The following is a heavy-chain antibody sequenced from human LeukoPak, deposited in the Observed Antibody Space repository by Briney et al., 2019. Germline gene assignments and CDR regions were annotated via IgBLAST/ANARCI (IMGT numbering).Heavy chain of an antibody. D-gene: IGHD1-14*01. V-gene: IGHV3-7*01. Sequence: PGGSLRLSCAASGFTFSSYWTTWVRQAPGKGLEWVANIKRDGSEKYYVDSVKGRFTFSRDNAKNSLYLQMNSLRAEDTAVYYCARGTSGAFDRWGQGTLVTVSS. CDR1: GFTFSSYW. CDR3: ARGTSGAFDR. CDR2: IKRDGSEK. J-gene: IGHJ5*02.